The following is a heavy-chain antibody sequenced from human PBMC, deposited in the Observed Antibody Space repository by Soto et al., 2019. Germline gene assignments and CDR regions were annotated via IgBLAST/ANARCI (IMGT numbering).Heavy chain of an antibody. CDR3: ARRHSSNWYGLDY. V-gene: IGHV4-38-2*01. CDR2: IYHTGST. CDR1: GYSISNGYY. Sequence: LSLTCAVSGYSISNGYYWGWIRQPPGKGLEWIGSIYHTGSTYYNPSLKSRVTISVDTSKNQFSLKLSSVTAADTAVYYCARRHSSNWYGLDYWGQGTLVTVSS. D-gene: IGHD6-13*01. J-gene: IGHJ4*02.